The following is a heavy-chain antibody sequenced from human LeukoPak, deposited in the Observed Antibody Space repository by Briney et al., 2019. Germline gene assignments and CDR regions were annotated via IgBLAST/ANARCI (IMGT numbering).Heavy chain of an antibody. CDR1: EFTFSTYA. CDR2: ISGGGGST. CDR3: ALEGGYCSSATCYGPDY. J-gene: IGHJ4*02. Sequence: GGSLRLSCAASEFTFSTYAMSWVRQAPGKGLEWVSAISGGGGSTYYADSVKGRFTISRDNSKNTLYLQMNSLRAEDTAVYHCALEGGYCSSATCYGPDYWGQGNLVTVSS. D-gene: IGHD2-2*01. V-gene: IGHV3-23*01.